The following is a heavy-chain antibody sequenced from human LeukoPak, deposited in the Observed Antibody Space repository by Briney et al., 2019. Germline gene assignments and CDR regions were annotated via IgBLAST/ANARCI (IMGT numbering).Heavy chain of an antibody. V-gene: IGHV4-59*01. Sequence: SETQSLTCTVSGGSISSYYWSWIRQPPGKGLEWIGYIYYSGSTNYNPSLKSRVTISVDTSKNQFSLKLSSVTAADTAVYYCARGMIVVVPDLNDAFDIWGQGTMVTVSS. J-gene: IGHJ3*02. CDR1: GGSISSYY. CDR3: ARGMIVVVPDLNDAFDI. D-gene: IGHD3-22*01. CDR2: IYYSGST.